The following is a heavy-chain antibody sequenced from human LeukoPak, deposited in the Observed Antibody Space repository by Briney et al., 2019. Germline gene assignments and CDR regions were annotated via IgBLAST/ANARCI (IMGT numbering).Heavy chain of an antibody. CDR1: GFAFSTYR. Sequence: GGSLRLSCTASGFAFSTYRMNWVRQAPGKGLEWVSSISSGGGDKKYADSVKGRFTISRDTAKDLLFLQLSSLGVGDTALYYCTRDTYFDTTGYPNWFDPWGQGTLVTVSS. J-gene: IGHJ5*02. D-gene: IGHD3-9*01. CDR2: ISSGGGDK. CDR3: TRDTYFDTTGYPNWFDP. V-gene: IGHV3-21*01.